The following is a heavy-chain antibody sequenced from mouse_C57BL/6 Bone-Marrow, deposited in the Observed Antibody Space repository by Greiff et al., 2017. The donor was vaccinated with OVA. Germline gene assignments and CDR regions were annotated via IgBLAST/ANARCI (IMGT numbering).Heavy chain of an antibody. CDR1: GYTFTDYY. J-gene: IGHJ1*03. D-gene: IGHD1-1*01. V-gene: IGHV1-26*01. Sequence: EVKLMESGPELVKPGASVKISCKASGYTFTDYYMNWVKQSHGKSLEWIGDINPNNGGTSYNQKFKGKATLTVDKSSSTAYMELRSLTSEDSAVYYCAGYYYGSSPHWYFDVWGTGTTVTVSS. CDR2: INPNNGGT. CDR3: AGYYYGSSPHWYFDV.